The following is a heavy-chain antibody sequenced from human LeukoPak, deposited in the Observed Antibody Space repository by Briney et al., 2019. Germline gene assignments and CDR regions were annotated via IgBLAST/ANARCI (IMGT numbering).Heavy chain of an antibody. Sequence: PSETLSLTCAVYGGSFSGYYWSWIRQPPGKGLEWIGEINHSGSTNYNPSLKSRVTISVDTSKNQFSLKLSSVTAADRAVYYCARKQLAGARYFQYWGQGTLVTVSS. V-gene: IGHV4-34*01. CDR2: INHSGST. J-gene: IGHJ1*01. CDR3: ARKQLAGARYFQY. D-gene: IGHD6-6*01. CDR1: GGSFSGYY.